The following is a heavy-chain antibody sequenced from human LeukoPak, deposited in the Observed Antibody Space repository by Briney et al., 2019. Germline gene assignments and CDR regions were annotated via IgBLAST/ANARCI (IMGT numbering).Heavy chain of an antibody. CDR3: AVGDYDFWSGPDAFDI. Sequence: SVKVSCKASGFTFTSSAMQWVRQARGQRLEWIGWIVVGSGNTNYAQKFQERVTITRDMSTSTAYMELSSLRSEDTAVYYCAVGDYDFWSGPDAFDIWGQGTMVTVSS. CDR1: GFTFTSSA. CDR2: IVVGSGNT. V-gene: IGHV1-58*02. D-gene: IGHD3-3*01. J-gene: IGHJ3*02.